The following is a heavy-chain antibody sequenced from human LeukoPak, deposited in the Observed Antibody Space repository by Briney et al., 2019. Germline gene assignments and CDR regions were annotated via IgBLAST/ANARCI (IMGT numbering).Heavy chain of an antibody. CDR3: ARVGRYSRKYAFDI. CDR2: IYTSGST. V-gene: IGHV4-4*07. J-gene: IGHJ3*02. Sequence: SETLSLTCTVSGGSISSYYWSWIRQPAGKGLEWIGRIYTSGSTNYNPSLKSRVTMSVDTSENQFSLKLSSVTAADTAVYYCARVGRYSRKYAFDIWGQGTMVTVSS. CDR1: GGSISSYY. D-gene: IGHD6-13*01.